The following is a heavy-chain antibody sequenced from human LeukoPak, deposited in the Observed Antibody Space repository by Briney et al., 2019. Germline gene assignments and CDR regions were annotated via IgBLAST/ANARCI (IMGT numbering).Heavy chain of an antibody. J-gene: IGHJ4*02. D-gene: IGHD3-22*01. Sequence: PGGSLRLSCAASGFTFSSYSMNWVRQAPGKGLEWVSYISSCSSTIYYADSVKGRFTISRDNAKNSLYLQMNSLRAEDTAVYYCARDTYYYDSSGYYYESHFDYWGQGTLVTVSS. CDR3: ARDTYYYDSSGYYYESHFDY. CDR1: GFTFSSYS. CDR2: ISSCSSTI. V-gene: IGHV3-48*04.